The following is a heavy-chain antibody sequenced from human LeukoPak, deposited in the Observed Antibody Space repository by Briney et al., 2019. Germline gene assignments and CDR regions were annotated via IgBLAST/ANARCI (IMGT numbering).Heavy chain of an antibody. V-gene: IGHV1-69*01. D-gene: IGHD1-7*01. CDR3: ARGDDITGTSFDY. Sequence: SVMVSCKASGGTFSGYASSWVRQAPGQGLEWMGGIIPIFGTANYAQKFQGRVTITADESTSTAYMELSSLRSEDTAVYYCARGDDITGTSFDYWGQGTLVTVSS. CDR1: GGTFSGYA. J-gene: IGHJ4*02. CDR2: IIPIFGTA.